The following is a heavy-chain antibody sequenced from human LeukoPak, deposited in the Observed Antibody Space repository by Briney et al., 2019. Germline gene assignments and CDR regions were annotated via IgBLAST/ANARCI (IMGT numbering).Heavy chain of an antibody. CDR3: ASRYCSSTNCKAPYDY. V-gene: IGHV4-4*07. CDR2: IHASGNT. J-gene: IGHJ4*02. D-gene: IGHD2-2*01. CDR1: GDSISGYY. Sequence: SETLSLTCTVSGDSISGYYWGWIRQSAGKGLEWIGRIHASGNTSYNPSLTSRVTMSVDTSKNQFSLRLTSVTAADTAVYFCASRYCSSTNCKAPYDYWGQGTLVTVSS.